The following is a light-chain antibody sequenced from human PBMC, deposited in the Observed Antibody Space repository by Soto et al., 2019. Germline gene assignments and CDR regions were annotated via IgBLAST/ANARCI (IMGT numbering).Light chain of an antibody. CDR3: SSYTDRNNLV. Sequence: QSALTQPASVSGSPGQSITISCTGTSSDVGGYNYVSWYQQHPGKAPKLVIYDVSKRPSGVPDRFSGSKSGNTASLTVSALQAEDEADYYCSSYTDRNNLVFGTGTQLTVL. J-gene: IGLJ1*01. V-gene: IGLV2-8*01. CDR2: DVS. CDR1: SSDVGGYNY.